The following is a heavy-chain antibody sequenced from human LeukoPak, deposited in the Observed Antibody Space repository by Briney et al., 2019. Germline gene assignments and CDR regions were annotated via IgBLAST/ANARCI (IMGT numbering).Heavy chain of an antibody. D-gene: IGHD4-23*01. V-gene: IGHV1-2*02. Sequence: ASVKVSCKASGYTFTDYYMHWVRQAPGQGLEWMGWINPNSGGTNFAQRFQGRVTMTRDTSFSTAHMELTRLRSDDTAVYYCARLTPVGIPPDVFDIWGQGTMVTVSS. CDR2: INPNSGGT. CDR1: GYTFTDYY. CDR3: ARLTPVGIPPDVFDI. J-gene: IGHJ3*02.